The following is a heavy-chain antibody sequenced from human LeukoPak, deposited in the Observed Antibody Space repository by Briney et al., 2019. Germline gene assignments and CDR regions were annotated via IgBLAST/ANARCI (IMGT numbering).Heavy chain of an antibody. D-gene: IGHD2-2*01. CDR2: IWYDGSNK. V-gene: IGHV3-33*01. CDR1: GFIFSSYG. CDR3: ARRHCSSTSCYFSNWFNP. Sequence: GRSLRLSCAASGFIFSSYGMHWVRQAPGKGLEWVAVIWYDGSNKYYADSVKGRFTISRDNSKNTLYLQMNSLRAEDTAVYYCARRHCSSTSCYFSNWFNPWGQGTLVTVSS. J-gene: IGHJ5*02.